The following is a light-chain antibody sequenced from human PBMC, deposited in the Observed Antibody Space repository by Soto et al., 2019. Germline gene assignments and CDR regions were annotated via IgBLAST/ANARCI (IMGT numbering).Light chain of an antibody. V-gene: IGLV1-51*01. CDR3: GTWNTAWSAEK. Sequence: QSVLTQPPSVSAATGQRVIISCSGSDSNVGNNYVSWYQQFPGAPPKLLIYDTSKRPSWISDRFSASKSGTSATLIISSLRRGEGPHYYCGTWNTAWSAEKFGGGTK. J-gene: IGLJ3*02. CDR2: DTS. CDR1: DSNVGNNY.